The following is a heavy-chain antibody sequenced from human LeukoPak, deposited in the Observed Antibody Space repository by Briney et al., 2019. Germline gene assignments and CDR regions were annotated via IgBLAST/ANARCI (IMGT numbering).Heavy chain of an antibody. Sequence: HRASVKVSCKASGYTFSSYDINWVRQATGQGLEWMGWMNPNSGDRGYAQKFQGRVTMTRNTSISTAYMELSSLRSEDTAVYYCARTYYYDSGSDNWFDPWGQGTLVTVSS. V-gene: IGHV1-8*02. CDR2: MNPNSGDR. CDR3: ARTYYYDSGSDNWFDP. D-gene: IGHD3-10*01. J-gene: IGHJ5*02. CDR1: GYTFSSYD.